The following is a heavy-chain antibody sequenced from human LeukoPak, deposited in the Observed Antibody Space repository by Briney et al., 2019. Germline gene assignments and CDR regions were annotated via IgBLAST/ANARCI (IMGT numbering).Heavy chain of an antibody. D-gene: IGHD5-24*01. CDR1: GGSISSYY. CDR3: ARSRGGYKNGGFDY. V-gene: IGHV4-59*01. CDR2: ISYSGST. J-gene: IGHJ4*02. Sequence: SETLSLTCTVAGGSISSYYWSWIRQPLGKGLEWIGFISYSGSTDYNPSLKSRLTISLDTSKNQFSLRLRSVTAADTAVYFCARSRGGYKNGGFDYWGQGTLVTVSS.